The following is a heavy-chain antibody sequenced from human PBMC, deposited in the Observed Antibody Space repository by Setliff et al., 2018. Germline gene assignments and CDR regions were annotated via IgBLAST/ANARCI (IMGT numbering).Heavy chain of an antibody. CDR1: GFSPYIYS. CDR3: AKDLRPDGLWDIDH. V-gene: IGHV3-23*01. CDR2: IIGSSVST. Sequence: HPGGSLRLSCAVSGFSPYIYSMSWVRQAPGKGLEWVSSIIGSSVSTLYADFVKGRFTISRDTSKSEIYLQMNSLRDDDTAIYYCAKDLRPDGLWDIDHWGLGTLVTVSS. D-gene: IGHD1-26*01. J-gene: IGHJ5*02.